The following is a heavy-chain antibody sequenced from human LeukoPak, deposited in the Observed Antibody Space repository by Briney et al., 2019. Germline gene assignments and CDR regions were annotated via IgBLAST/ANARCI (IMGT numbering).Heavy chain of an antibody. D-gene: IGHD3-9*01. V-gene: IGHV3-48*04. Sequence: GGSLRLSCAASGFTFSSYAMSWVRQAPGKGLEWVSAISSSGSTIYYADSVKGRFAISRDNAKNSLYLQMNSLRAEDTAVYYCASGFDYYFDYWGQGTLVTVSS. J-gene: IGHJ4*02. CDR3: ASGFDYYFDY. CDR1: GFTFSSYA. CDR2: ISSSGSTI.